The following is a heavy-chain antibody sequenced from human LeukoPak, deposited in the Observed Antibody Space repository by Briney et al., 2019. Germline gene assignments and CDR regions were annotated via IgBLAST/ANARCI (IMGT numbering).Heavy chain of an antibody. V-gene: IGHV4-61*01. CDR3: AGVTTAGTGPDY. CDR1: GGSVSSGIYY. Sequence: KPSETLSLTCTVSGGSVSSGIYYWSWIRQPPGKGLEWIGFMHYSGSTSHHPSLQNRVTISVDTSKNQLSLKLSSVTAADTAVYFCAGVTTAGTGPDYWGQGTLVTVSS. CDR2: MHYSGST. D-gene: IGHD6-13*01. J-gene: IGHJ4*02.